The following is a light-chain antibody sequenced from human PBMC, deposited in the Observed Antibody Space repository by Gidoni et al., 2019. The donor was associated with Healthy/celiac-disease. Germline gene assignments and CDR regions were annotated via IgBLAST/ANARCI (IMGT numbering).Light chain of an antibody. Sequence: EIVLTPSPGTLSLSPGERATLSCRASQSVSSSYLAWYQQKPGQAPRLLIYGASSRATGIPDRFRGSGSGTDFTLTISRLEPEDFAVYYCQQYGSSPETFGGGTKVEIK. V-gene: IGKV3-20*01. CDR1: QSVSSSY. J-gene: IGKJ4*01. CDR2: GAS. CDR3: QQYGSSPET.